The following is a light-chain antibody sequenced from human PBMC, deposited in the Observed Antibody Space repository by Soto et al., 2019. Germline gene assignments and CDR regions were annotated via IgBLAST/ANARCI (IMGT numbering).Light chain of an antibody. V-gene: IGKV4-1*01. Sequence: DIVMTQSPDSLAVSLGERTTINCKSSQSVLYSSNNKNYLAWYQQKPGQPPKLLIYWASTRESGVPDRFSGSGSGTHFTLTISSLQAEDVAVYYCQQHYSTPLTFGQGTRLEIK. CDR2: WAS. CDR3: QQHYSTPLT. CDR1: QSVLYSSNNKNY. J-gene: IGKJ5*01.